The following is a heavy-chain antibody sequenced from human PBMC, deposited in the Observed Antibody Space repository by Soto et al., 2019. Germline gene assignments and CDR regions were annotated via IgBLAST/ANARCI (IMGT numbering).Heavy chain of an antibody. CDR1: GGTFSSYA. J-gene: IGHJ4*02. D-gene: IGHD2-15*01. CDR3: AREGLGYCSGGSCRIDY. CDR2: IIPIFGTA. Sequence: SVKVSCKASGGTFSSYAISWVRQAPRQGLEWMGGIIPIFGTANYAQKFQGRVTITADESTSTAYMELSSLRSEDTAVYYCAREGLGYCSGGSCRIDYWGQGTLVTVSS. V-gene: IGHV1-69*13.